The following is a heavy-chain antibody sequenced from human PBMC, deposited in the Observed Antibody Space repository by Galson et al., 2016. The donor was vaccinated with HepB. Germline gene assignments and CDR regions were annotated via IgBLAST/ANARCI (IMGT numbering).Heavy chain of an antibody. J-gene: IGHJ4*02. CDR1: GFTFSIYT. CDR3: ARANMAAAGVDFDF. CDR2: ISSAGGYL. D-gene: IGHD6-13*01. Sequence: SLRLSCAASGFTFSIYTMNWVRQAPGKGLEWVSSISSAGGYLYYADSVEGRFTISRDNAKNSLYLQMNSLRVEDTAVYYCARANMAAAGVDFDFWGQGTLVTVSS. V-gene: IGHV3-21*06.